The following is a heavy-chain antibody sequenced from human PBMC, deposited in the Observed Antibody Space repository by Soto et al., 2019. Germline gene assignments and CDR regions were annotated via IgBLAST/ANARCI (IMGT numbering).Heavy chain of an antibody. Sequence: GGSLRLSCAASGFTFSSYGMHWVRQAPGKGLEWVAVISYDGSNKYYADSVKGRFTISRDNSKNTLYLQMNSLRAEDTAVYYCAKTHPPWHEYSSSSFDPWGQGTLVTVSS. CDR1: GFTFSSYG. J-gene: IGHJ5*02. V-gene: IGHV3-30*18. D-gene: IGHD6-6*01. CDR3: AKTHPPWHEYSSSSFDP. CDR2: ISYDGSNK.